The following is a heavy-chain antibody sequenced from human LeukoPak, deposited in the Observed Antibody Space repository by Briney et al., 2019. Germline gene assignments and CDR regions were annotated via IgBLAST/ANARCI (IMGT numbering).Heavy chain of an antibody. CDR1: GGSIIGYY. CDR2: IHYSGST. D-gene: IGHD1-26*01. Sequence: SETLSLSSSDSGGSIIGYYRSWIRQPPGKGLEWIAYIHYSGSTNYNPSLKSRVTISVDTSKNQFSLKLSSVTAADTAVYYCARQAKGSGSDDSWGQGTLVTVSS. J-gene: IGHJ5*01. CDR3: ARQAKGSGSDDS. V-gene: IGHV4-59*01.